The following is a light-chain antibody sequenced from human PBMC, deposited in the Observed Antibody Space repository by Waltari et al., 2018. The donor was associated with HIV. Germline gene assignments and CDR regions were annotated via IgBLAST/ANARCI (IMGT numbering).Light chain of an antibody. V-gene: IGLV1-40*01. J-gene: IGLJ2*01. CDR1: SANIGAGYA. CDR2: GSG. Sequence: QSVLTQPPSVSGAPGQRVTISCTGRSANIGAGYAIPRYQQLPGTAPKLLIYGSGNRPSGVPDRFSGSKSGTSASLAITGLQAEDEADYYCQSYDSSLTGSVFGGGTKLTVL. CDR3: QSYDSSLTGSV.